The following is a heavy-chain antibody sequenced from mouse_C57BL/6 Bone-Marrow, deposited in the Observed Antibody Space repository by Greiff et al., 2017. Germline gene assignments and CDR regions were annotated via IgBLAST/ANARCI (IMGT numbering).Heavy chain of an antibody. J-gene: IGHJ3*01. Sequence: VQLQQSGPELVKPGASVKMSRKASGYTFTDYNMHWVKQSHGKSLEWIGYINPNNGGTSYNQKFKGKATLTANKSSSTAYMELRSLTSEDSAVYYCAPAATASFAYWGQGTLVTVSA. CDR1: GYTFTDYN. CDR2: INPNNGGT. V-gene: IGHV1-22*01. CDR3: APAATASFAY. D-gene: IGHD1-2*01.